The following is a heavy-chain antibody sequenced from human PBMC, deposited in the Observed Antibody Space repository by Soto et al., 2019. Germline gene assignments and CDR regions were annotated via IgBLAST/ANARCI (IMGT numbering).Heavy chain of an antibody. J-gene: IGHJ6*02. CDR1: VFTFSSYS. D-gene: IGHD6-19*01. V-gene: IGHV3-23*01. Sequence: VGSLRLSCASSVFTFSSYSMSCVRHSPGKWLEWVSAISGSGGSTYYADSVKGRFTISRDNSKNTLYLQMNSLRAEDTAVYYCAKEIFIAVAVWGPWIRRPAYYGMDVWGQGTTVTVSS. CDR2: ISGSGGST. CDR3: AKEIFIAVAVWGPWIRRPAYYGMDV.